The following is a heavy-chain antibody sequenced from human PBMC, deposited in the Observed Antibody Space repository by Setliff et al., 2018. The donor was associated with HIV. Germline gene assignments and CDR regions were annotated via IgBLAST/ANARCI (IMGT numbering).Heavy chain of an antibody. J-gene: IGHJ4*02. V-gene: IGHV4-39*07. CDR2: IYYSGSA. CDR3: ASYVSDCFYIDS. CDR1: CDSIRNGAYY. Sequence: SETLSLTCTVSCDSIRNGAYYWGWIRQPPGKGLEWIGSIYYSGSAYYNPSFKSRVTLSADTSENQFSLRLSSVTAADTAVYYCASYVSDCFYIDSWGQGTLVTVSS. D-gene: IGHD2-21*02.